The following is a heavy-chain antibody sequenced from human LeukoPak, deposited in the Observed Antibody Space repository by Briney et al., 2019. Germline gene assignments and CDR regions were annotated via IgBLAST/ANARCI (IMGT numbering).Heavy chain of an antibody. CDR3: AKAPIAAAPYAEYFQH. CDR2: ISGSGGST. J-gene: IGHJ1*01. D-gene: IGHD6-13*01. Sequence: PGGSLRLSCAASGFTFSSYAMSWVRQAPGKGLEWVSAISGSGGSTYYADSVKGRSTISRDNSKNTLYLQMNSLRAEDTAVYYCAKAPIAAAPYAEYFQHWGQGTLVTVSS. CDR1: GFTFSSYA. V-gene: IGHV3-23*01.